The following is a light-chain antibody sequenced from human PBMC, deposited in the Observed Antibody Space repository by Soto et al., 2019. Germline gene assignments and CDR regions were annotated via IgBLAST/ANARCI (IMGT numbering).Light chain of an antibody. CDR3: QQRTDWLLT. J-gene: IGKJ4*01. CDR2: DAS. V-gene: IGKV3-11*01. Sequence: EIVLTQSPATLSLYPGERATLSCRASQSISSFLAWYQQKPGQAPRLLIYDASNRATGIPARFSGSGSGTDFTLTISSLEPEDFAVYFCQQRTDWLLTFGGATKVE. CDR1: QSISSF.